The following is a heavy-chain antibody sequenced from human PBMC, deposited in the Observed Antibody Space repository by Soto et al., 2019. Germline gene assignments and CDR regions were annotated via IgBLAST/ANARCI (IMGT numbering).Heavy chain of an antibody. CDR1: AFTLEKYG. V-gene: IGHV3-21*01. D-gene: IGHD1-20*01. CDR3: ARATYNRNPEY. Sequence: GRSWRLSCGVSAFTLEKYGMHWVRHLLGKELEWVASISFSGDYIYYADSVKGRFTISRDNARNSLYLQMNRLGVDDTALYFCARATYNRNPEYWGQSPEVTVSS. CDR2: ISFSGDYI. J-gene: IGHJ1*01.